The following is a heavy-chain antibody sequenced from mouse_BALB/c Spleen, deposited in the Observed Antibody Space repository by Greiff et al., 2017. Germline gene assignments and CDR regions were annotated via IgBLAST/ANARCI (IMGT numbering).Heavy chain of an antibody. J-gene: IGHJ4*01. Sequence: QVQLKESGPELVKPGASVKISCKASGYTFTDYYINWVKQKPGQGLEWIGWIYPGSGNTKYNEKFKGKATLTVDTSSSTAYMQLSSLTSEDTAVYFCARSAYYGPYYAMDYWGQGTSVTVSS. D-gene: IGHD2-10*01. CDR2: IYPGSGNT. CDR1: GYTFTDYY. CDR3: ARSAYYGPYYAMDY. V-gene: IGHV1-84*02.